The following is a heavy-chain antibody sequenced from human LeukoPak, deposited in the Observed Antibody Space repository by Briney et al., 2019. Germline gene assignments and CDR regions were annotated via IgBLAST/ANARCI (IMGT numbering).Heavy chain of an antibody. Sequence: AAVKVSCKASGGTFSSYAISWVRQAPGQGLEWMGGIIPIFGTANYAQKFQGRVTMTRNTSISTAYMELSSLRSEDTAVYYCARVPVPRFGEPRYYYYYYMDVWGKGTTVTISS. J-gene: IGHJ6*03. D-gene: IGHD3-10*01. CDR2: IIPIFGTA. CDR1: GGTFSSYA. V-gene: IGHV1-69*05. CDR3: ARVPVPRFGEPRYYYYYYMDV.